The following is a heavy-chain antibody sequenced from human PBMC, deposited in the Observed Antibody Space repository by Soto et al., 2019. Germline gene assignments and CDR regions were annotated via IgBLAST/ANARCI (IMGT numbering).Heavy chain of an antibody. CDR2: ISHDGHA. J-gene: IGHJ5*02. D-gene: IGHD4-17*01. Sequence: PSETLSLTCSVLGDSISDTRYYWGWIRQSPDKGLELIGSISHDGHAYYNPSLKSRVTLFADTSRNQFSLKMKSVTVADTALYFCARQVYGDYLARNWFHXWGQGALVTVSX. CDR1: GDSISDTRYY. CDR3: ARQVYGDYLARNWFHX. V-gene: IGHV4-39*01.